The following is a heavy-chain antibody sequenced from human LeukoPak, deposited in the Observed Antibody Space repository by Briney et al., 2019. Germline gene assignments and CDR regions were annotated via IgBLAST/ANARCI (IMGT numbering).Heavy chain of an antibody. Sequence: GESLKISCKGSGYSFTRYWIGWVRQMPGKGLEWMGIIYPGDSDTRYSPSFQGQVTISADKSISTAYLQWSSLKASDTAMYYCARIGYSSGWYSVYYFDYWGQGTLVTVSS. CDR3: ARIGYSSGWYSVYYFDY. V-gene: IGHV5-51*01. D-gene: IGHD6-19*01. CDR1: GYSFTRYW. J-gene: IGHJ4*02. CDR2: IYPGDSDT.